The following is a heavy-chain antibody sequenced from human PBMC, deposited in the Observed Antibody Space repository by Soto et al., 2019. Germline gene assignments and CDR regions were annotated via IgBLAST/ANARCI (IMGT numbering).Heavy chain of an antibody. V-gene: IGHV5-51*01. J-gene: IGHJ5*02. Sequence: PGESLKISCKTSGYSFTSYWIGWVRRMPGKGLEWMGIIYPGDSDTRYSPSFQGQVTISADKSISTAYLQWSSLKASDTAMYYCARHVRDSSSSWWFDPWGQGTLVTVSS. CDR1: GYSFTSYW. CDR2: IYPGDSDT. D-gene: IGHD6-6*01. CDR3: ARHVRDSSSSWWFDP.